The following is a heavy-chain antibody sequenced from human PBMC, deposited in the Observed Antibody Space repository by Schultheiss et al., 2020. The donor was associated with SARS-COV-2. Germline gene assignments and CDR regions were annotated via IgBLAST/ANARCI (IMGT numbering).Heavy chain of an antibody. J-gene: IGHJ3*02. CDR1: GFTFSSYG. V-gene: IGHV3-33*01. CDR2: IWYDGSNK. D-gene: IGHD6-13*01. CDR3: ALKKSPYSSSWYIRDDAFDI. Sequence: GGSLRLSCAASGFTFSSYGMHWVRQAPGKGLEWVAVIWYDGSNKYYADSVKGRFTISRDNSKNTLYLQMNSLRAEDTAVYYCALKKSPYSSSWYIRDDAFDIWGQGTMVTVSS.